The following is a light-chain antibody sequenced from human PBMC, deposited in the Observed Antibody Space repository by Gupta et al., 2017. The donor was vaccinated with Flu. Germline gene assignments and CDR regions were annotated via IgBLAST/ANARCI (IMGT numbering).Light chain of an antibody. CDR1: HSISSY. CDR2: AAS. Sequence: DIQLTQSPSSLSASVGDRVTITCRASHSISSYGNWYQQTPWKAPKLLIYAASSLQSGGPSRFSGSGSGTDVTLTISSLQPEDFATYYCQQSYSTRYSFGQGTKLEIK. J-gene: IGKJ2*03. CDR3: QQSYSTRYS. V-gene: IGKV1-39*01.